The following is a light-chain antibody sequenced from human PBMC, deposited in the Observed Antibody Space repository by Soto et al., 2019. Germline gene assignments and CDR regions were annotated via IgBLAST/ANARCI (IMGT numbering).Light chain of an antibody. CDR1: QPSSSW. CDR3: QQYSTYSGT. J-gene: IGKJ1*01. V-gene: IGKV1-5*03. Sequence: DIQMTQSPSSLSGSVGDRVTITCRASQPSSSWLAWYQQKPGKAPKLLIYKASTLKSGVPSRFSGSGFGTEFSLTISSLQPDDSATYYCQQYSTYSGTFGQGTKVDIK. CDR2: KAS.